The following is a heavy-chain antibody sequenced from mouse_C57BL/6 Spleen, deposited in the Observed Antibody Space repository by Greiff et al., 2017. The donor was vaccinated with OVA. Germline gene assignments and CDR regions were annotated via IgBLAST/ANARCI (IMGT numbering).Heavy chain of an antibody. J-gene: IGHJ1*03. D-gene: IGHD2-10*01. Sequence: VQLQQSGPELVKPGASVKISCKASGYTFTDYYMHWVKQSPGKSLEWIGDINPNNGGTSYNQKFKGKATLTVDKASSTAYMELRSLTSEDSAVYYCAREDPYYGNLGVWGTGTTVTVSS. CDR3: AREDPYYGNLGV. CDR2: INPNNGGT. CDR1: GYTFTDYY. V-gene: IGHV1-26*01.